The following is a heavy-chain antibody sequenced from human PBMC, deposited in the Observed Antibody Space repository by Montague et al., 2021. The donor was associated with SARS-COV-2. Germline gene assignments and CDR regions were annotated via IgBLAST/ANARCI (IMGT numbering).Heavy chain of an antibody. D-gene: IGHD5-12*01. Sequence: SLRLSCAASGFTFSSYWMHWVRQAPGKGLVWISHINSDGSSTSYADSVKGRFTISRDNAKNTLYLQMNSLRAEDTAVYYCARDIVAPYYFDYWGQGTLVTVSS. V-gene: IGHV3-74*01. CDR3: ARDIVAPYYFDY. CDR1: GFTFSSYW. CDR2: INSDGSST. J-gene: IGHJ4*02.